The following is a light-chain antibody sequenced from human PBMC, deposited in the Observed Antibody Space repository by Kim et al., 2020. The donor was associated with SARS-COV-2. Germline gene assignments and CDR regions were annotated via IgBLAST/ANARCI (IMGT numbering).Light chain of an antibody. CDR3: QVWDSSNDHYV. Sequence: PGKTARITCGGDNIGNKNVPWYQQKPGQAPVLVIYYDRDRPSGIPERFSGSNSGNTATLTISRVEAGDEADYYCQVWDSSNDHYVFGTGTKVTVL. V-gene: IGLV3-21*04. CDR1: NIGNKN. J-gene: IGLJ1*01. CDR2: YDR.